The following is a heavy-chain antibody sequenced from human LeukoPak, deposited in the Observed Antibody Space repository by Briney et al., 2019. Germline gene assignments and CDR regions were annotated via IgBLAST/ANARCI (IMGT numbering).Heavy chain of an antibody. CDR2: ISDSGGST. CDR3: VRGYSFGPYGMDV. Sequence: GGSLRLSCSASGFPFSSYAMHWVRQAPGKGLEYVSAISDSGGSTYYAASVKGRFTISRDNSKNTLYLQMSSLRAEDTAVYFCVRGYSFGPYGMDVWGQGTTVTVSS. D-gene: IGHD2-15*01. J-gene: IGHJ6*02. V-gene: IGHV3-64D*09. CDR1: GFPFSSYA.